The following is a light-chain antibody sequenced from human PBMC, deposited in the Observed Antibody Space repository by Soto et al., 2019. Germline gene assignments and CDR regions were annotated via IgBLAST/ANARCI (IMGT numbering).Light chain of an antibody. CDR2: KAS. J-gene: IGKJ5*01. Sequence: DIQMTQSPSTLSASVGDRVTITCRASQSISSWLAWYQQKPGKAPKLLIYKASNLESGVPSRFSGSGSGTEFTLTISSLESADFATYYCQQRSTWPMTFGQGTRLEI. V-gene: IGKV1-5*03. CDR3: QQRSTWPMT. CDR1: QSISSW.